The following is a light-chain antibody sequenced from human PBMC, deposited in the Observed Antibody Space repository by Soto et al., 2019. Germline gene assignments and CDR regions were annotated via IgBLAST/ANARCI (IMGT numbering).Light chain of an antibody. V-gene: IGKV1D-12*01. CDR3: QQSNIFPIT. CDR2: STS. Sequence: DIQMTQSPSSVSASVGDRVTITCRASQDIRTWLAWYQQKPGKAPKVLIYSTSTLQSGVPSRFSGSGSGTEFTLTISSLQPEDSATYYCQQSNIFPITFGQGTRLEIK. CDR1: QDIRTW. J-gene: IGKJ5*01.